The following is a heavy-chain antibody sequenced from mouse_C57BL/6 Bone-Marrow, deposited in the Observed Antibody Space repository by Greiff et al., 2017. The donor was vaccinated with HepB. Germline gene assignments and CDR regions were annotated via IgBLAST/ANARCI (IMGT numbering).Heavy chain of an antibody. D-gene: IGHD1-1*01. V-gene: IGHV1-81*01. Sequence: VKLQQSGAELARPGASVKLSCKASGYTLTSYGISWVKQRTGQGLEWIGEIYPRSGNTYYNEKFKGKATLTADKSSSTAYMELRSLTSEDSAVYFCARETITTVVATNYWGQGTTLTVSS. CDR2: IYPRSGNT. CDR1: GYTLTSYG. CDR3: ARETITTVVATNY. J-gene: IGHJ2*01.